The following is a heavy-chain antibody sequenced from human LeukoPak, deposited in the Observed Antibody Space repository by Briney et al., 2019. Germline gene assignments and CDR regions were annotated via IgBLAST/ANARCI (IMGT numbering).Heavy chain of an antibody. CDR3: AKAHVGAHTLDAFDI. Sequence: PGGSLRLSCAASGFTVSSNEMSWVRQAPGKGLEWVSYISSSGSTIYYADSVKGRFTISRDNAKNSLYLQMNSLRAEDMALYYCAKAHVGAHTLDAFDIWGQGTMVTVSS. CDR1: GFTVSSNE. CDR2: ISSSGSTI. D-gene: IGHD1-26*01. V-gene: IGHV3-48*03. J-gene: IGHJ3*02.